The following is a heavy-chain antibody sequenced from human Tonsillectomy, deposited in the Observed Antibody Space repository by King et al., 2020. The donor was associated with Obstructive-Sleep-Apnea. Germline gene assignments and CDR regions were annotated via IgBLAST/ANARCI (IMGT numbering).Heavy chain of an antibody. J-gene: IGHJ6*02. CDR3: ARERGGGVATNPQWYYGMDV. D-gene: IGHD5-24*01. V-gene: IGHV1-18*04. Sequence: QLVQSGAEVKKPGASVKVSCKASGYTFTSYGISWVRQAPGQGLEWMGWISAYNGDTNYAQKLQGRVTMTTDTSTSTAYMELRSLRSDDTAVYYCARERGGGVATNPQWYYGMDVWGQGTTVTVPS. CDR2: ISAYNGDT. CDR1: GYTFTSYG.